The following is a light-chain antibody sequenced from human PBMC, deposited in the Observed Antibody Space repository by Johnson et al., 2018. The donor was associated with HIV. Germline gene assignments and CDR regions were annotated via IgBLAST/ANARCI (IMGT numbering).Light chain of an antibody. CDR3: GTWDGSLSGYV. Sequence: QSVLTQPPSVSAAPGQKVTISCYGSSSNIGNNYVSWYQQLPGTAPKVLIYDNNKRPSGIPDRFSGSKSGTSATLGITGLQTGDEADYYCGTWDGSLSGYVFGTGTKVTVL. CDR1: SSNIGNNY. J-gene: IGLJ1*01. V-gene: IGLV1-51*01. CDR2: DNN.